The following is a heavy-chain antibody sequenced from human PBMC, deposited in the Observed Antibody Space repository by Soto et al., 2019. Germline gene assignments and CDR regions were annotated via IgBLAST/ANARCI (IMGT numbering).Heavy chain of an antibody. J-gene: IGHJ5*02. CDR1: GFTFDDYA. D-gene: IGHD6-13*01. V-gene: IGHV3-9*01. Sequence: SLKISCAASGFTFDDYAMHWVRQAPGKGLEWVSGISWNSGSIGYADSVKGRFTISRDNAKNSLYLQMNSLRAEDTALYYCAKDRYSSSWYWFDPWGQGTLVTVSS. CDR2: ISWNSGSI. CDR3: AKDRYSSSWYWFDP.